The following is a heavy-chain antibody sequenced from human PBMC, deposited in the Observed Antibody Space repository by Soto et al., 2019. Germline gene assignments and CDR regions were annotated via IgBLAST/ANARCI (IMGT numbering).Heavy chain of an antibody. CDR1: GYTFTSYD. CDR2: MNPNSGNT. V-gene: IGHV1-8*01. Sequence: EASVKVSCKASGYTFTSYDINWVRQATGQGLEWMGWMNPNSGNTGYAQKFQGRVTMTRNTSISTAYMELSSLRSEDTAVYYCAREGLPTGNYYYYMDVWGKGTTVTVS. D-gene: IGHD2-21*02. J-gene: IGHJ6*03. CDR3: AREGLPTGNYYYYMDV.